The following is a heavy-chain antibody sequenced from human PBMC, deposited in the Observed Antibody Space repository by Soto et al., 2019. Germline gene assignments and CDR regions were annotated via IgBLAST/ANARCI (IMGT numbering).Heavy chain of an antibody. CDR2: INYDGSEK. CDR3: LSAGSAVS. Sequence: SLRLSCAASGFTLINYWMTWVRQAPGKGLEWVANINYDGSEKNYVDSVKGRFTISRDNTRNSLALQMNTLRVEDTAVYYCLSAGSAVSWGQGTLVTVSS. V-gene: IGHV3-7*05. D-gene: IGHD3-10*01. CDR1: GFTLINYW. J-gene: IGHJ4*02.